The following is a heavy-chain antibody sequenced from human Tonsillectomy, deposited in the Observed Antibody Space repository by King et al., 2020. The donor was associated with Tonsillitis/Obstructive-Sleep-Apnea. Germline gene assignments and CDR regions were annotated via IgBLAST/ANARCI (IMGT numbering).Heavy chain of an antibody. V-gene: IGHV3-73*01. D-gene: IGHD3-3*01. J-gene: IGHJ4*02. CDR1: GFTFSGSA. CDR2: IRSKANSYAT. Sequence: QLVQSGGGLVQPGGSLKLSCAASGFTFSGSAMHWVRQASGKGLEWVGRIRSKANSYATAYAASVKGRFTISRDDSKNTAYLQMNSLKTEDTAVYYCTNSYDFWSGYYPHDYWGQGTLATVSS. CDR3: TNSYDFWSGYYPHDY.